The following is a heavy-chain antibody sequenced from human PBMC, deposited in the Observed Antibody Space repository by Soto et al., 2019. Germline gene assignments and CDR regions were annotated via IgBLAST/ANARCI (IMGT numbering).Heavy chain of an antibody. CDR2: IYSTGST. CDR1: GDSVSSDNW. CDR3: ARPSLSYYSHGMDV. J-gene: IGHJ6*02. Sequence: QVQLQESGPRLVEPSGTLSLTCSVTGDSVSSDNWWSWVRQSPGKGLEWIGDIYSTGSTNYSPSLKSRVTILLDKSKNQFSLILASVIAADTAVYYCARPSLSYYSHGMDVWGQGTTVSVSS. D-gene: IGHD3-16*01. V-gene: IGHV4-4*02.